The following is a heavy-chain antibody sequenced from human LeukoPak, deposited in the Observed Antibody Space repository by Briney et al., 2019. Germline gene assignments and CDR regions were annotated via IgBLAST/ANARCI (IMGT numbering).Heavy chain of an antibody. D-gene: IGHD2-8*01. CDR2: INPNSGGT. Sequence: GASVKVSCKASGYTFTGYYMHWVRQAPGQGLEWMGWINPNSGGTNNAQKFQGRVTMTRDTSISTAYMELSRPRSDDTPVYYSARATIVLMVYALWNWGQGALVTASS. CDR3: ARATIVLMVYALWN. CDR1: GYTFTGYY. J-gene: IGHJ4*02. V-gene: IGHV1-2*02.